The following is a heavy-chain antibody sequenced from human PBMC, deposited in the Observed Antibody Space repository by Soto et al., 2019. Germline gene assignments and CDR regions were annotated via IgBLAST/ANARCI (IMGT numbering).Heavy chain of an antibody. V-gene: IGHV3-30-3*01. CDR2: ISYDGSNK. CDR3: ARDGALGTLYCYFDL. D-gene: IGHD1-26*01. J-gene: IGHJ2*01. CDR1: GFTFSSYA. Sequence: QVQLVESGGGVVQPGRSLRLSCAASGFTFSSYAMHWVRQAPGKGLEWVAVISYDGSNKYYADSVKGRFTNSRDNSKNTLYLQMNSLRAEDTAVYYCARDGALGTLYCYFDLWGRGTLVTVSS.